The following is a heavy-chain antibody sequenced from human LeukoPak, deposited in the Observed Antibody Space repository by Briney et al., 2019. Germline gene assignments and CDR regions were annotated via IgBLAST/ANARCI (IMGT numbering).Heavy chain of an antibody. Sequence: GGSLRLSCAASGFTFSSYAMSWVRQAPGKGLEWVSAVSGSGGSTYYADSVKGRFTISRDNSKNTLYLQMNSLRAEDTAVYYCAKALAARFRDKDAFDIWGQGTMVTVSS. V-gene: IGHV3-23*01. J-gene: IGHJ3*02. CDR1: GFTFSSYA. D-gene: IGHD3-10*01. CDR3: AKALAARFRDKDAFDI. CDR2: VSGSGGST.